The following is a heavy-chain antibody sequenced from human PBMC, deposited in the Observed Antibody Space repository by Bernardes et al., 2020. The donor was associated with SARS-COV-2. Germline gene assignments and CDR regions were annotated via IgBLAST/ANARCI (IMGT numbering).Heavy chain of an antibody. CDR3: ATSYTSTFSAFEI. J-gene: IGHJ3*02. D-gene: IGHD3-16*02. CDR2: INPNSGGT. Sequence: ASVKVSCKASGYTFTGYYIHWVRQAPGQGLEWMGWINPNSGGTNYAQKFQGRVTMTRDASITTAYMELSRLTSADTAVYYCATSYTSTFSAFEIWGQGTMVTVSS. V-gene: IGHV1-2*02. CDR1: GYTFTGYY.